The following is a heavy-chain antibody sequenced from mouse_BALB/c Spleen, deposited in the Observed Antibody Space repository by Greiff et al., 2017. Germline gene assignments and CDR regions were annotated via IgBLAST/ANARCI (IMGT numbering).Heavy chain of an antibody. CDR3: ARWDYYYAMDY. Sequence: EVQGVESGGGLVKPGGSLKLSCAASGFTFSSYAMSWVRQSPEKRLEWVAEISSGGSYTYYPDTVTGRFTISRDNAKNTLYLEMSSLRSEDTAMYYCARWDYYYAMDYWGQGTSVTVSS. V-gene: IGHV5-9-4*01. D-gene: IGHD2-4*01. CDR1: GFTFSSYA. CDR2: ISSGGSYT. J-gene: IGHJ4*01.